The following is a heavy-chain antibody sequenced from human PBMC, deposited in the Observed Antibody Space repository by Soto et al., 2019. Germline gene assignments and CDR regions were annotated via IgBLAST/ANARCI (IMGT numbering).Heavy chain of an antibody. Sequence: QVQLVQSGAEVKKPGASVKVSCKASGYIFTSYYIHWVRQAPGQGLEWMGMINASGVGTAYAQKFQDRVTVTTDTSTSTVYMQLSSLRSEDTAVYYRAREWSGSELWRQGTRVTVSS. CDR2: INASGVGT. V-gene: IGHV1-46*01. D-gene: IGHD1-26*01. J-gene: IGHJ4*02. CDR3: AREWSGSEL. CDR1: GYIFTSYY.